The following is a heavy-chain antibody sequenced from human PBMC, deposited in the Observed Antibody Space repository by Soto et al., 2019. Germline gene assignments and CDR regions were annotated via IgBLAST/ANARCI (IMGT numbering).Heavy chain of an antibody. Sequence: SETLSLTCTASGGSISSYYWSWIRQPPGKGLEWIGFIYYTGSTKYNPSLQSRVTISVDTSKKQFSLKLSSVTAADTAVYYCARQGWNQRRNAFDIWGQGTMVTVPS. CDR1: GGSISSYY. CDR3: ARQGWNQRRNAFDI. J-gene: IGHJ3*02. D-gene: IGHD1-1*01. V-gene: IGHV4-59*08. CDR2: IYYTGST.